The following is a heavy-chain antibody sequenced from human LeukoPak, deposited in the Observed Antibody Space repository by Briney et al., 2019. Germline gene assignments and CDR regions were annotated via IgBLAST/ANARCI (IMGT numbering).Heavy chain of an antibody. Sequence: GRSLRLSCTTSGFTFGDYGFNWVRQAPGKGLEWVGFIRSKAYGGTTEYAASVKGRFTISRDDSKSIAYLQMNSLKTEDTAVYYCTRNLDTAMADYWGQGTLVTVSS. V-gene: IGHV3-49*04. CDR2: IRSKAYGGTT. D-gene: IGHD5-18*01. CDR1: GFTFGDYG. J-gene: IGHJ4*02. CDR3: TRNLDTAMADY.